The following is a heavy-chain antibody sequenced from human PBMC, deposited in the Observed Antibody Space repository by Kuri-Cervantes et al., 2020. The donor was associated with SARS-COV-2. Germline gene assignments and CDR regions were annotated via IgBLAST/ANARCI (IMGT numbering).Heavy chain of an antibody. CDR3: ARLRRHNNGWFATGYYMDV. V-gene: IGHV4-34*01. D-gene: IGHD6-19*01. CDR2: INYSGTT. J-gene: IGHJ6*03. Sequence: SQTLPLTCGVYGGSFSNFHWNWVRQPPGKGLEWIGEINYSGTTNYNPSLKSRVTISVDTSKNQFSLNLTSVTAADTAVYYCARLRRHNNGWFATGYYMDVWGKGTTVTVSS. CDR1: GGSFSNFH.